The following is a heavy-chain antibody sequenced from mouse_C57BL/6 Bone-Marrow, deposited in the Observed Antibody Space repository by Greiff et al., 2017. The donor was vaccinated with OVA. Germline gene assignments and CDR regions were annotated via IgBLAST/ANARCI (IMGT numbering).Heavy chain of an antibody. CDR1: GYTFTSYG. J-gene: IGHJ4*01. V-gene: IGHV1-81*01. CDR2: IYPRSGNT. Sequence: VKLMESGAELARPGASVKLSCKASGYTFTSYGISWVKQRTGQGLEWIGEIYPRSGNTYYNEKFKGKATLTADKSSSTAYMELRSLTSEDSAVYFCARWGSTWAMDYWGQGTSVTVAS. D-gene: IGHD3-1*01. CDR3: ARWGSTWAMDY.